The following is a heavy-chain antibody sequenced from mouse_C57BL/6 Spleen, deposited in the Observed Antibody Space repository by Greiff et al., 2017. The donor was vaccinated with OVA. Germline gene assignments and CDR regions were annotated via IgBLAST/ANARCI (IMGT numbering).Heavy chain of an antibody. CDR2: ISYDGSN. V-gene: IGHV3-6*01. J-gene: IGHJ4*01. CDR3: ARGELHYAMDY. CDR1: GYSITSGYY. Sequence: DVKLQESGPGLVKPSQSLSLTCSVTGYSITSGYYWNWIRQFPGNKLEWMGYISYDGSNNYNPSLKNRISITRDTSKNQFFLKLNSVTTEDTATYYCARGELHYAMDYWGQGTSVTVSS.